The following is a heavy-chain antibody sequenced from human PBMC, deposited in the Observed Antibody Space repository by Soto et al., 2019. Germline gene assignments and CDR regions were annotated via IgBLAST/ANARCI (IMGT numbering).Heavy chain of an antibody. J-gene: IGHJ3*02. Sequence: QVQLQESDAGLVKASQTLSLTCTVSGGSVSSGAYYWTWIRQRPGKGLEWIGYIYYSGSTYYSPSLKSRLFISLDTSMNQFSLRLSSVTAADTAMYYCARARLRAVYAFDIWGQGTMVTVSS. CDR3: ARARLRAVYAFDI. CDR1: GGSVSSGAYY. V-gene: IGHV4-31*03. CDR2: IYYSGST. D-gene: IGHD5-12*01.